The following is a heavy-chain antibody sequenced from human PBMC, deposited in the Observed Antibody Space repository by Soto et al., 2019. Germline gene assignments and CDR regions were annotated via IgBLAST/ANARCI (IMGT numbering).Heavy chain of an antibody. Sequence: QVQLVQSGSELKKPGASVKVSCKASGYTFTSYAMNWVRQAPGQGLEWMGWINTNTGNPTYAQGFTGRFVFSLDTSVRTAYLQIGSLKDEDTPVYYWATARGGIDYGDRGRAWFDPWGQGTLVTVSS. J-gene: IGHJ5*02. CDR3: ATARGGIDYGDRGRAWFDP. V-gene: IGHV7-4-1*01. D-gene: IGHD4-17*01. CDR2: INTNTGNP. CDR1: GYTFTSYA.